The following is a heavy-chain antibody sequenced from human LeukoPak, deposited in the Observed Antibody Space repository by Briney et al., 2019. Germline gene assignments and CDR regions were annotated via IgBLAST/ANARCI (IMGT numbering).Heavy chain of an antibody. CDR1: GFTFSSFA. CDR3: VKDPRGNYFSFNT. Sequence: PGRSLRLSCAASGFTFSSFAMFWVRQAPGKGLEYVSGISSDGGRTNYADSVKARFTISRDNSKVTLYLQMTSLRPEDTAIYYWVKDPRGNYFSFNTGGRGTRVT. D-gene: IGHD1-26*01. V-gene: IGHV3-64D*09. J-gene: IGHJ4*02. CDR2: ISSDGGRT.